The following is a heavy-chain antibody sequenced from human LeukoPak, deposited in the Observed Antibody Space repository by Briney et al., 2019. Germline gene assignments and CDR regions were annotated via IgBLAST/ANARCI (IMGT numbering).Heavy chain of an antibody. Sequence: SETLSLTCAVYGGSFSGYYWSWIRQPPGKGLEWIGEINHSGSTNYNPSLKSRVTISVDTSKNQFSLTLSSVTAADTAVYYCARGRGFGELLAFDIWGQGTMVTVSS. D-gene: IGHD3-10*01. CDR2: INHSGST. V-gene: IGHV4-34*01. J-gene: IGHJ3*02. CDR3: ARGRGFGELLAFDI. CDR1: GGSFSGYY.